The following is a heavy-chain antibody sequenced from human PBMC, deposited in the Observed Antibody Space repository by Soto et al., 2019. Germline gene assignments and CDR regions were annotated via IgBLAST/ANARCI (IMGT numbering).Heavy chain of an antibody. CDR3: ASAYHFWSGQTPFDP. D-gene: IGHD3-3*01. CDR1: GASISSSSYY. J-gene: IGHJ5*02. Sequence: QLQLQESGPGLVKPSETLSLTCTVSGASISSSSYYWGWIRQPPGKGLEWIGSIYFSGSTYYNPSLTSRVTIXXDXSXXQFSLKLSSVTAADTAVYYCASAYHFWSGQTPFDPWGQGTLVTVSS. V-gene: IGHV4-39*01. CDR2: IYFSGST.